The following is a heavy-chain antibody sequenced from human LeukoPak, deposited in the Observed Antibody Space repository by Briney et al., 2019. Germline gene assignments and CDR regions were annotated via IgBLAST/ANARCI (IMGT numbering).Heavy chain of an antibody. Sequence: GSLRLSCAASGITFRNYWMHWVRQTPGKGLVWVSRINSDGSSTTSADSAKGRFTISRDNAKNTLYLQMNSLRAEDTAVYYCAKGGATVIDYWGQGTLVTVSS. CDR1: GITFRNYW. CDR2: INSDGSST. V-gene: IGHV3-74*01. J-gene: IGHJ4*02. CDR3: AKGGATVIDY. D-gene: IGHD4-17*01.